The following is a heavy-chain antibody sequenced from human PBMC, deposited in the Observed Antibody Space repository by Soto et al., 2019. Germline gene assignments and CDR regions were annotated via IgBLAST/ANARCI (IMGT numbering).Heavy chain of an antibody. Sequence: ASVKVSCKASGGTFSSYYMHWVRQAPGQGLEWMGIINPSGGSTSYAQKFQGRVTMTRDTSISTVYMELSRLRSDDTAVYYCARDLYGDYQQNSYGMDVWGQGTTVTVSS. J-gene: IGHJ6*02. CDR3: ARDLYGDYQQNSYGMDV. D-gene: IGHD4-17*01. CDR2: INPSGGST. CDR1: GGTFSSYY. V-gene: IGHV1-46*01.